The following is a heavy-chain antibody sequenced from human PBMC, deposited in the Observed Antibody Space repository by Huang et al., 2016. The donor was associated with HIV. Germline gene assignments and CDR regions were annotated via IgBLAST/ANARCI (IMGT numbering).Heavy chain of an antibody. CDR3: ATKTAGMDI. Sequence: VESGGRSVQPGGSIKLSCVGSTFTFGAYWMSWVRQPPGKGLEGVANIKQEESEKYYVDSVKGRFNISRDKARKVLFLEMDDRRVEDTAIYFCATKTAGMDIWGQGTTVTVSS. CDR2: IKQEESEK. CDR1: TFTFGAYW. V-gene: IGHV3-7*01. J-gene: IGHJ6*02. D-gene: IGHD1-7*01.